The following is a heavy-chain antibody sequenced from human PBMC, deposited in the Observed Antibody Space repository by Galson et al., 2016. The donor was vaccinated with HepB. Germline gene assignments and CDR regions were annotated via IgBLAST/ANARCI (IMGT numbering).Heavy chain of an antibody. CDR2: ICPGDSDT. J-gene: IGHJ4*02. D-gene: IGHD3-16*01. CDR3: TRTAYDYAWGSVYD. Sequence: QSGAEVKKPGESLKISCKGSGYTFTTYWIGWVRQMPGKGLEWMGIICPGDSDTRYNPSFQGQVSISADKSINTAYLQWSSLKASDSAMYYCTRTAYDYAWGSVYDWGQGTLVTVSS. CDR1: GYTFTTYW. V-gene: IGHV5-51*01.